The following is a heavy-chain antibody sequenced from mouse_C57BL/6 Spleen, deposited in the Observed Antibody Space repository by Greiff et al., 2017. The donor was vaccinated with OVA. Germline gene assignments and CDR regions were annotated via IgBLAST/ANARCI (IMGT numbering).Heavy chain of an antibody. J-gene: IGHJ2*01. Sequence: EVHLVESGGGLVKPGGSLKLSCAASGFTFSSYAMSWVRQTPEKRLEWVATISDGGSYTYYPDNVKGRFTISRDNAKNNLYLQMSHLKSEDTAMYYCAREDDGYPDYWGQGTTLTVSS. CDR3: AREDDGYPDY. CDR2: ISDGGSYT. D-gene: IGHD2-3*01. CDR1: GFTFSSYA. V-gene: IGHV5-4*01.